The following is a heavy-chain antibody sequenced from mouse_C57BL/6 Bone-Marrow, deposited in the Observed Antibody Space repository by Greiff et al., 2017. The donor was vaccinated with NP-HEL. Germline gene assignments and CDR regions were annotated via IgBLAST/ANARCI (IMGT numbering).Heavy chain of an antibody. CDR3: ARERLDFHSTINTVVATRGAMDY. J-gene: IGHJ4*01. V-gene: IGHV1-64*01. Sequence: QVQLKQPGAELVKPGASVKLSCKASGYTFTSYWMHWVKQRPGQGLEWIGMIHPNSGSTNYNEKFKSKATLTVDKSSSTAYMQLSSLTSEDSAVYYRARERLDFHSTINTVVATRGAMDYWGQGTSVTVSS. D-gene: IGHD1-1*01. CDR1: GYTFTSYW. CDR2: IHPNSGST.